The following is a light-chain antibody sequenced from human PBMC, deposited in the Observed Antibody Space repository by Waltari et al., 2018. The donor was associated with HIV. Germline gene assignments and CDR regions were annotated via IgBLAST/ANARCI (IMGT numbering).Light chain of an antibody. CDR3: SSYAGSNNRV. J-gene: IGLJ2*01. Sequence: QSALTQPPSASGSPGQSVTISCTGPSSDVGGYTYVLWYQQHPGKAPKLMIYEVNKRPSGVPDRFSGSKSGNTASLTVSGLQAEDEADYYCSSYAGSNNRVFGGGTKLTVL. V-gene: IGLV2-8*01. CDR2: EVN. CDR1: SSDVGGYTY.